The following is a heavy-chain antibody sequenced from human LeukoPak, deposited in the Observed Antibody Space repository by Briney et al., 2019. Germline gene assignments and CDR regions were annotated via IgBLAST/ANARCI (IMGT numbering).Heavy chain of an antibody. CDR3: ARDSGTTGEVKFDP. CDR1: GGSIHSY. V-gene: IGHV4-4*07. Sequence: PSETLSLTCTVSGGSIHSYWSWIRQPAGKGLEWIGRISGSGTITYNPALQSRLTISIDTSKNQFSLKLMSVTAADTAVYYCARDSGTTGEVKFDPWGQGTLATVSS. CDR2: ISGSGTI. J-gene: IGHJ5*02. D-gene: IGHD3-10*01.